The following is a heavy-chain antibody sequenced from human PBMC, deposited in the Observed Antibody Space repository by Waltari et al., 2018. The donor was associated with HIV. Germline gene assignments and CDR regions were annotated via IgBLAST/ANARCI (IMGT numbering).Heavy chain of an antibody. CDR3: TTDEGDWNYGGP. CDR2: IKRKSDGGTA. Sequence: EVQLVESGGGLVKPGESLRLSCAASGFTFRNAWMAWVRQAPGKGLEWVGRIKRKSDGGTADYAAPLKGRSTISRDDSKSILYLELNSLKTEDTAVYYCTTDEGDWNYGGPWGQGTTVTVS. D-gene: IGHD2-21*01. J-gene: IGHJ6*02. CDR1: GFTFRNAW. V-gene: IGHV3-15*01.